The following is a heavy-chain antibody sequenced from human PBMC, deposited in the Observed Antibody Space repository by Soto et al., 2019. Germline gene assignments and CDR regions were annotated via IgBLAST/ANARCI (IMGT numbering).Heavy chain of an antibody. V-gene: IGHV4-31*03. CDR2: IYYSGST. D-gene: IGHD3-22*01. Sequence: NPSETLSLTCSVSGGSVSNKTYYWSWIRQHPGKGLEWIGYIYYSGSTYYNPSLKSRVTISVDTSKNQFSLKLSSVTAADTAVYYCARGFRGVITSYYYYYGMDVWGQGPTVTVSS. CDR3: ARGFRGVITSYYYYYGMDV. CDR1: GGSVSNKTYY. J-gene: IGHJ6*02.